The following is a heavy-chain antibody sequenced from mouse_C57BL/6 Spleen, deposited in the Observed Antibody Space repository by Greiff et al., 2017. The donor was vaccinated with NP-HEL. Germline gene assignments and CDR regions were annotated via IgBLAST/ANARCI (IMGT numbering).Heavy chain of an antibody. J-gene: IGHJ2*01. CDR3: ACSALAGGYYFDY. Sequence: QVQLQQPGAELVRPGSSVKLSYKASGYTFTSYWMHWVKQRPIQGLEWIGNIDPSDSETHYNQKFKDKATLTVDKSSSTAYMQLSSLTSEDSAVYYCACSALAGGYYFDYWGQGTTLTVSS. V-gene: IGHV1-52*01. CDR2: IDPSDSET. CDR1: GYTFTSYW. D-gene: IGHD3-3*01.